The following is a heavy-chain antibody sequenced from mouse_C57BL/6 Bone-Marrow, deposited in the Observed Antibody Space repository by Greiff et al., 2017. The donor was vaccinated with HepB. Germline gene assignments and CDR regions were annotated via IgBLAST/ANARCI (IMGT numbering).Heavy chain of an antibody. J-gene: IGHJ3*01. Sequence: DVHLVESGEGLVKPGGSLKLSCAASGFTFSSYAMSWVRQTPEKRLEWVAYISSGGDYIYYADTVKGRFTISRDNARNTLYLQMSSLKSEDTAMYYCTRDPTYYYGSRAWFGYWGQGTLVTVSA. CDR1: GFTFSSYA. CDR2: ISSGGDYI. V-gene: IGHV5-9-1*02. CDR3: TRDPTYYYGSRAWFGY. D-gene: IGHD1-1*01.